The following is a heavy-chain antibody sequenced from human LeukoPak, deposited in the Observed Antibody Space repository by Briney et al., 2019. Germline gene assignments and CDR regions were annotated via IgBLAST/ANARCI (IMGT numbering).Heavy chain of an antibody. D-gene: IGHD2-2*02. CDR2: ISYDGSNK. V-gene: IGHV3-30-3*01. CDR3: AKDDIVVVPAAIGYYYYMDV. J-gene: IGHJ6*03. CDR1: GFTFSSYA. Sequence: PGGSLRLSCAASGFTFSSYAMHWVRQAPGKGLEWVAVISYDGSNKYYADSVKGRFTISRDNSKNTLYLQMNSLRAEDTAVYYCAKDDIVVVPAAIGYYYYMDVWGKGTTVTVSS.